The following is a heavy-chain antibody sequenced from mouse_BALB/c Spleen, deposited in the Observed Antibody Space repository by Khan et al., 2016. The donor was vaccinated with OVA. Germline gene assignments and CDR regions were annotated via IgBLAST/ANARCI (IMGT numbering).Heavy chain of an antibody. J-gene: IGHJ3*01. CDR3: ARNYDYDEGLSY. V-gene: IGHV2-2*02. CDR2: IWSGGST. CDR1: GFSLTSYG. Sequence: VELVESGPGLVRPSQSLSITCTVSGFSLTSYGVHWVRQSPGKGLEWLGVIWSGGSTDYNAAFISRLSISKDNSKSQVFFKLNNLQANDTAIYYCARNYDYDEGLSYWGQGTLVTVSA. D-gene: IGHD2-4*01.